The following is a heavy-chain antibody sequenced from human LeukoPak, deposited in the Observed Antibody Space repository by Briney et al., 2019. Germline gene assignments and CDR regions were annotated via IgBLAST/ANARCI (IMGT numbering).Heavy chain of an antibody. D-gene: IGHD6-19*01. J-gene: IGHJ4*02. CDR3: ARDQWPLPNDY. Sequence: PGGSLSLSCAASGFTFSSYWMSWVRQAPGKGLEWVANIKQDGSEKYYVDSVRGRFTISRDNAKKSLYLQMNSLRAEDTAVYYCARDQWPLPNDYWGQGTLVTVSS. CDR1: GFTFSSYW. CDR2: IKQDGSEK. V-gene: IGHV3-7*04.